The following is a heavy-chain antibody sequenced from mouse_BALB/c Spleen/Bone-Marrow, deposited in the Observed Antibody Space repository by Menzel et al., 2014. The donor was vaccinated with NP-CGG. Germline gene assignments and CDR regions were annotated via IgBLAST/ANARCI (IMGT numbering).Heavy chain of an antibody. CDR2: ISYSGST. V-gene: IGHV3-2*02. Sequence: EVKLVESGPGLVKPSQSLSLTCIVTGYSITRDYAWNWLRQFPGNKLEWMGYISYSGSTTYNPSLESRISITRDTSKNQLFLQLNSVTTEDTATYYCARSSSYDYDVGFAYWGQGTLVTVSA. CDR1: GYSITRDYA. CDR3: ARSSSYDYDVGFAY. D-gene: IGHD2-4*01. J-gene: IGHJ3*01.